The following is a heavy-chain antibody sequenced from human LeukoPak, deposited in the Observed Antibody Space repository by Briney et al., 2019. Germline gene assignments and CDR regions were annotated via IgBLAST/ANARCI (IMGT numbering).Heavy chain of an antibody. Sequence: ASVKVSCKASGYTFTGYYMHWVRQAPGQGLEWMGWINPNSGGTNYAQKFQGRVTMTRDTSISTAYMELSRLRSDDTAVYYCARGGSLTYYYDSSGSGSFDYWGQGTLVTVSS. D-gene: IGHD3-22*01. J-gene: IGHJ4*02. V-gene: IGHV1-2*02. CDR2: INPNSGGT. CDR1: GYTFTGYY. CDR3: ARGGSLTYYYDSSGSGSFDY.